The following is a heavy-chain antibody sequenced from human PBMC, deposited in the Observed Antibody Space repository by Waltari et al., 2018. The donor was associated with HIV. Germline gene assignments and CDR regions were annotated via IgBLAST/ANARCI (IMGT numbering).Heavy chain of an antibody. CDR2: SRSKPTGGTT. J-gene: IGHJ4*02. V-gene: IGHV3-49*04. CDR1: GFNFAACS. CDR3: IRNQVFYFDY. Sequence: EVQLVESGGGLAQLGRSLRLSCLGSGFNFAACSVSWVRQAPGKRLEWVGFSRSKPTGGTTEYAASVKGRFSISRDDSNNIAYLQMNSLTVEDTAVYYCIRNQVFYFDYWGQGALVTVSS. D-gene: IGHD3-10*01.